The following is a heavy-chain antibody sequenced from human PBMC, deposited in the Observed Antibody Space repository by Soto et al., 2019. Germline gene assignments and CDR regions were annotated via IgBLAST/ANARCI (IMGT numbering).Heavy chain of an antibody. CDR3: ARSDIVVVPAAMRPFYYGMDV. CDR1: GGTFSSYA. CDR2: IIPIFGTA. J-gene: IGHJ6*02. V-gene: IGHV1-69*13. D-gene: IGHD2-2*01. Sequence: SVKVSCKASGGTFSSYAISWVRQAPGQGLEWMGGIIPIFGTANYAQKFQGRVTITADESTSTAYMELSSLRSEDTAVYYCARSDIVVVPAAMRPFYYGMDVWGQXTTVTVSS.